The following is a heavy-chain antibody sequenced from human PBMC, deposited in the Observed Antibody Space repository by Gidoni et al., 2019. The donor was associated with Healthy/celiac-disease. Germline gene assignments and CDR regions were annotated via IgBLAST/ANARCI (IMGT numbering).Heavy chain of an antibody. CDR2: IYYSGST. CDR1: GGSVSSGSYY. Sequence: VQLQESGPGLVKPSETLSPTCTVSGGSVSSGSYYWSWIRQPPGKGLEWIGYIYYSGSTNYDPSLKSRVTISVDTSKNQFSLKLSSVTAADTAVYYCARAELTGDSFYYYDYGMDVWGQGTTVTVSS. J-gene: IGHJ6*02. D-gene: IGHD7-27*01. CDR3: ARAELTGDSFYYYDYGMDV. V-gene: IGHV4-61*01.